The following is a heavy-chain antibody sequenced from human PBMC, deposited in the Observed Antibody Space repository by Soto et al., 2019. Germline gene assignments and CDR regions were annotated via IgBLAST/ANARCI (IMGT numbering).Heavy chain of an antibody. CDR2: IYSGGTT. V-gene: IGHV3-53*04. J-gene: IGHJ2*01. CDR3: ARGLRLVGFGEFDL. D-gene: IGHD3-10*01. CDR1: GFTVSSNY. Sequence: EVQLVESGGGLVRPGGSLRLSCAASGFTVSSNYMSWVRQDPGKGLEWVSVIYSGGTTYYADSVRGRFTISKDNSXNPLYLQMNSLRPEDTAVYYCARGLRLVGFGEFDLWGRGTLVTVSS.